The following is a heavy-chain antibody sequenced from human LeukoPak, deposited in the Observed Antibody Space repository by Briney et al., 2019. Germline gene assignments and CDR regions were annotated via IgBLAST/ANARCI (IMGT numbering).Heavy chain of an antibody. Sequence: SSVKVSRKASGGTFISYAISWVRQAPGRGLEWMGGIIPIFGTANYAQKFQGTVTITTDESTSTAYMELSGLRSEDTAVYYCARGSSYYYDSSGTYFDYWGQGTLVTASS. D-gene: IGHD3-22*01. V-gene: IGHV1-69*05. CDR3: ARGSSYYYDSSGTYFDY. CDR2: IIPIFGTA. J-gene: IGHJ4*02. CDR1: GGTFISYA.